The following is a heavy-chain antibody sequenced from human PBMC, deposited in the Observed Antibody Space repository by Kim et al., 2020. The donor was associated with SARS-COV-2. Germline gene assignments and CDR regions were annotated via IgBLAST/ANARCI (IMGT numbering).Heavy chain of an antibody. CDR2: IYYSGST. V-gene: IGHV4-59*13. CDR3: ARSETPGIAVAATEDAFDI. J-gene: IGHJ3*02. Sequence: SETLSLTCTVSGGSISSYYWSWIRQPPGKGLEWIGYIYYSGSTNYNPSLKSRVTISVDTSKNQFSLKLSSVTAADTAVYYCARSETPGIAVAATEDAFDIRGQGTMVTVSS. CDR1: GGSISSYY. D-gene: IGHD6-19*01.